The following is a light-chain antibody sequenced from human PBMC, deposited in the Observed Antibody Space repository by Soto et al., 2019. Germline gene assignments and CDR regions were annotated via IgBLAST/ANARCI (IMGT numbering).Light chain of an antibody. CDR1: QNVSSY. CDR2: DAS. V-gene: IGKV3-11*01. CDR3: QQRNVWPPIT. Sequence: EIVMTQSPATLSVSPGERATLSCRASQNVSSYLAWYQQKPGQAPRLLIYDASNRANGVPARFGGSGSGTDFTLTINSLEPEDFAVYYCQQRNVWPPITFGQGTRLEIK. J-gene: IGKJ5*01.